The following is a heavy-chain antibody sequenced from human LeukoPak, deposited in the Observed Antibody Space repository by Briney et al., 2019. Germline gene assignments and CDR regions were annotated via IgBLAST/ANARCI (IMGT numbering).Heavy chain of an antibody. J-gene: IGHJ6*03. D-gene: IGHD3-16*01. V-gene: IGHV4-34*01. Sequence: KPSETLSLTCAVYGGSFSGYYWSWIRQPPGKGLEWIGEINHSGSTYYSPSLKSRVTISVDTSKNQFSLKLSSVTAADTAVYYCARETSQKGAHYMDVWGKGTTITISS. CDR1: GGSFSGYY. CDR3: ARETSQKGAHYMDV. CDR2: INHSGST.